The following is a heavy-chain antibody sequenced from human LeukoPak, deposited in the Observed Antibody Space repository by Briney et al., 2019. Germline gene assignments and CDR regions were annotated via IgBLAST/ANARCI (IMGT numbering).Heavy chain of an antibody. CDR2: TRNKANSYTT. D-gene: IGHD2-2*02. Sequence: GGSLRLSCAASGFTFSDHYMDWVRQAPGKGLEWVGRTRNKANSYTTEYAASVKGRFTISRDDSKHSLYLQMNSLKTEDTAVYCCVVVPAAIQNAFDIWGQGTMVTVSS. CDR3: VVVPAAIQNAFDI. CDR1: GFTFSDHY. J-gene: IGHJ3*02. V-gene: IGHV3-72*01.